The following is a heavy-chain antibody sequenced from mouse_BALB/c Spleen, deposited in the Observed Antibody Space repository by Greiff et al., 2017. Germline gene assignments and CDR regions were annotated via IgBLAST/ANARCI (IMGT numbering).Heavy chain of an antibody. D-gene: IGHD3-3*01. CDR2: IRLKSDNYAT. J-gene: IGHJ3*01. CDR1: GFTFSSYW. V-gene: IGHV6-3*01. Sequence: EVMLVESGGGLVQPGGSMKLSCVASGFTFSSYWMSWVRQSPEKGLEWVAEIRLKSDNYATHYAESVKGKFTISRDDSKSRLYLQMNSLRAEDTGIYYCTGGPAYWGQGTLVTVSA. CDR3: TGGPAY.